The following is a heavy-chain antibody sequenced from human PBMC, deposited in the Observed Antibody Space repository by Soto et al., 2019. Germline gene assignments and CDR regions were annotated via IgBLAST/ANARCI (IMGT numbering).Heavy chain of an antibody. D-gene: IGHD1-7*01. CDR3: ARARYNWNYRTTYYYYGMDV. CDR1: GVTFSSYA. J-gene: IGHJ6*02. V-gene: IGHV1-69*06. Sequence: VSCKASGVTFSSYAISWVRQAPGQGLEWMGGIIPIFGTANYAQKFQGRVTITADKSTSTAYMELSSLRSEDTAVYYCARARYNWNYRTTYYYYGMDVWGQGTTVTVSS. CDR2: IIPIFGTA.